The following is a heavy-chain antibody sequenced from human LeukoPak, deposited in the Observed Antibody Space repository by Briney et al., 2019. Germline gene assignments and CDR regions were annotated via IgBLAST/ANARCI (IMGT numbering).Heavy chain of an antibody. CDR3: ARDRINLFDY. CDR2: IWFDGSKK. V-gene: IGHV3-33*01. D-gene: IGHD1-14*01. CDR1: GFTFNTYG. J-gene: IGHJ4*02. Sequence: GGSLRLSCVASGFTFNTYGMHWVRQAPGKGLEWVAVIWFDGSKKYYADSVKGRFTISRDDPKNTLYLQMNSLRAEDTAVYFCARDRINLFDYWGQGALVAVSS.